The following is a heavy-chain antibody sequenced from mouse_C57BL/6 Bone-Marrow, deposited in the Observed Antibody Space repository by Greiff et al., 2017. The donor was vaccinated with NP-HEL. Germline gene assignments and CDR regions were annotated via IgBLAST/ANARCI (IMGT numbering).Heavy chain of an antibody. V-gene: IGHV1-76*01. CDR2: IYPGSGNT. CDR1: GYPFTDYY. J-gene: IGHJ3*01. CDR3: ATSSGSWFAY. Sequence: VQLQQSGAELVRPGASVKLSCKASGYPFTDYYINWVKQRPGQGLEWIARIYPGSGNTYYTEKFKGKATLTAEKSSSTAYMQLSSLTSEDSAVYFCATSSGSWFAYWGQGTLVTVSA. D-gene: IGHD3-2*02.